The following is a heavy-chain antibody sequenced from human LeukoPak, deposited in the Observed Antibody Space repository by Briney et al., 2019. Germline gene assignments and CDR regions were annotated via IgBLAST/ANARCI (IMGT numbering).Heavy chain of an antibody. CDR3: AKDDHGGSGWRDYFDY. D-gene: IGHD6-19*01. J-gene: IGHJ4*02. CDR2: ISGSGGST. CDR1: GFTFSSYA. V-gene: IGHV3-23*01. Sequence: GRSLRLSCAASGFTFSSYAMSWVRQAPGKGLEWVSAISGSGGSTYYAESVKGRFTISRDNSKNTLYLQMNSLRAEDTAVYYCAKDDHGGSGWRDYFDYWGQGTLVTVSS.